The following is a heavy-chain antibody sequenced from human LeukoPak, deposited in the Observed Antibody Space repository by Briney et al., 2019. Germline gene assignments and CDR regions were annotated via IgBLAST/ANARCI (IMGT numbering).Heavy chain of an antibody. CDR3: ARRTIGHYFDY. V-gene: IGHV4-59*08. CDR1: GGSLSSFY. Sequence: SETLSLTCSVSGGSLSSFYWSWIWQSPGTGLEWIGYIYYSGSTSYNASLKRRVTISLDTAKNQFSLTLTSVTAADTAVYFCARRTIGHYFDYSGQGIRVTVSS. CDR2: IYYSGST. J-gene: IGHJ4*02.